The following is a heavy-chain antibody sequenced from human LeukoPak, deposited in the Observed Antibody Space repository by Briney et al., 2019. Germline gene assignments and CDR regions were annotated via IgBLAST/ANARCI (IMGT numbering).Heavy chain of an antibody. D-gene: IGHD4-17*01. CDR3: ASLYGDSPDPFDY. V-gene: IGHV4-39*07. J-gene: IGHJ4*02. Sequence: SQTLSLTCTVSGGSISSSSYYWGWIRQPPGKGLEWIGSIYHSGSTYYNPSLKSRVTISVDTSKNQFSLKLSSVTAADTAVYYCASLYGDSPDPFDYWGQGTLVTVSS. CDR1: GGSISSSSYY. CDR2: IYHSGST.